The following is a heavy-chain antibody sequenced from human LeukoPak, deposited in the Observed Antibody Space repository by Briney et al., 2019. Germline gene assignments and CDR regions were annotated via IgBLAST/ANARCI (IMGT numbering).Heavy chain of an antibody. CDR2: IYYSGST. Sequence: SETLSLTCTVSGGSISSYYWSWIRQPPGKGLEWIGHIYYSGSTNYNPSLKSRVTISVDTSKNQFSLKLSSVTAADTAVYYCARVGVWLTAYYFDYWGQGTLVTVSS. CDR1: GGSISSYY. D-gene: IGHD6-19*01. CDR3: ARVGVWLTAYYFDY. V-gene: IGHV4-59*01. J-gene: IGHJ4*02.